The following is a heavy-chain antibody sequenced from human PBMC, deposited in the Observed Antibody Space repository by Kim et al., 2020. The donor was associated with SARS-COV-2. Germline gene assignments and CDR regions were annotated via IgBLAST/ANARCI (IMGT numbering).Heavy chain of an antibody. V-gene: IGHV5-51*01. D-gene: IGHD3-22*01. CDR3: SGRVYYDSSGGNYYYGMDV. CDR1: GYSFTSYW. CDR2: IYPGDSDT. J-gene: IGHJ6*02. Sequence: GESLKISCKGSGYSFTSYWIGWVRQMPGKGLEWMGIIYPGDSDTRYSPSFQGQVTISADKSISTAYLQWSSLKASDTDLYYCSGRVYYDSSGGNYYYGMDVWGQGTTVTVSS.